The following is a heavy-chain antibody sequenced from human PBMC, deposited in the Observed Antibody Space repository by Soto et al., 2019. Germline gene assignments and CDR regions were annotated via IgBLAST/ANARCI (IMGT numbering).Heavy chain of an antibody. D-gene: IGHD5-18*01. Sequence: EVQLLESGGGLVQPGGSLRLSCAASGFTFSSFAMSWVRQAPGIGLEWVSTISGSGASTYYADSVKGRFTISRDNSKNTLYLQMNSLRPEDTALYYCAEDPRGYSFGNRGDYWGQGSLVTVSS. CDR1: GFTFSSFA. J-gene: IGHJ4*02. CDR2: ISGSGAST. CDR3: AEDPRGYSFGNRGDY. V-gene: IGHV3-23*01.